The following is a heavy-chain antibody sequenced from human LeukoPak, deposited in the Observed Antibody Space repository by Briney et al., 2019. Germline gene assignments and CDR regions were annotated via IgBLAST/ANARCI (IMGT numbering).Heavy chain of an antibody. D-gene: IGHD6-19*01. CDR2: INSDGSAT. CDR1: GFTFGSPW. J-gene: IGHJ5*02. CDR3: ARALAVAGTGGFDP. Sequence: PGGSLRLSCAASGFTFGSPWMHWVRQAPGKGQVWVSRINSDGSATAYADSVKGRFTISRDNAENTLYLQMNSLRAEDTAVYYCARALAVAGTGGFDPWGQGTLVTVSS. V-gene: IGHV3-74*01.